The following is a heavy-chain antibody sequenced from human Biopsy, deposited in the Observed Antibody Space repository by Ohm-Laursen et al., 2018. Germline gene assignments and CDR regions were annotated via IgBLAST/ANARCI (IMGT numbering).Heavy chain of an antibody. CDR3: ARDRGYYSDRTVPGYFDP. D-gene: IGHD3-22*01. CDR2: IYYHNGRS. V-gene: IGHV4-59*01. CDR1: GGSISGYY. J-gene: IGHJ2*01. Sequence: PSDTLSLTCTVSGGSISGYYWTWIRQSPGKGLEWIGYIYYHNGRSSYNPSLKSRVTMSVDTSQNQFSLNLNSVTAADTAVYYCARDRGYYSDRTVPGYFDPWGRGTLVTVSS.